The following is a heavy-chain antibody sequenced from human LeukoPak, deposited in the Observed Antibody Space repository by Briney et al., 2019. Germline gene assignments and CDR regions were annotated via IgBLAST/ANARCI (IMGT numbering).Heavy chain of an antibody. CDR3: VRSALAYGGYVDY. V-gene: IGHV3-11*04. J-gene: IGHJ4*02. Sequence: GGSLRLSCAASGFTFSDYYMSWIRQAPGKGLEWVSYISSRGSTIYYADSVKGRFTISRDNAKNSLYLQMNSLRAEDTAVYYCVRSALAYGGYVDYWGQGTLVTVSS. CDR1: GFTFSDYY. CDR2: ISSRGSTI. D-gene: IGHD4/OR15-4a*01.